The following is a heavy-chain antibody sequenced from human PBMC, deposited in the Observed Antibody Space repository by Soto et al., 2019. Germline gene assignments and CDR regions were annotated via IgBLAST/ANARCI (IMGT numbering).Heavy chain of an antibody. CDR1: GESFSDYY. V-gene: IGHV4-34*01. CDR2: INHRGRN. Sequence: QVQLQQWGAGLLKPSGTLSLTCAVYGESFSDYYWTWIRQSPGKGLEWIAEINHRGRNNYNPSLKSRVSISVDTSKNQFSLKLNSVTAADTAVYWCARPLTTVTSSLAYWGQGTLVTVSS. CDR3: ARPLTTVTSSLAY. D-gene: IGHD4-17*01. J-gene: IGHJ4*02.